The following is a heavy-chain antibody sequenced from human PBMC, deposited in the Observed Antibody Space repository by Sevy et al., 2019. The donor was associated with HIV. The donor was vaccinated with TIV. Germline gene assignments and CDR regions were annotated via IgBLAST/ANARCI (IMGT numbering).Heavy chain of an antibody. CDR3: ASLSLQQLAHPTFDY. CDR2: IIPIFGTA. J-gene: IGHJ4*02. D-gene: IGHD6-13*01. Sequence: ASVKVSCKASGGTFSSYAISWVRQAPGQGLEWMGGIIPIFGTANYAQKFQGRVTITADESTSTAYMELGSLGSEDTAVYYCASLSLQQLAHPTFDYWGQGTLVTVSS. V-gene: IGHV1-69*13. CDR1: GGTFSSYA.